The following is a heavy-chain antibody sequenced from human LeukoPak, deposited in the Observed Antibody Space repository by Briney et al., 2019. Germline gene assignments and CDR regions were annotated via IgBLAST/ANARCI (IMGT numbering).Heavy chain of an antibody. CDR1: GDSSSSSIYY. Sequence: PSETLSLTCAVSGDSSSSSIYYWGWIRQPPGKGLEWIGSIDYSGTTYYNPSLKSRVTISVDRSKNQFSLKLSSVTAADTAVYYCARVLDILIAFDIWGQGTMVTVSS. J-gene: IGHJ3*02. V-gene: IGHV4-39*07. CDR2: IDYSGTT. D-gene: IGHD3-9*01. CDR3: ARVLDILIAFDI.